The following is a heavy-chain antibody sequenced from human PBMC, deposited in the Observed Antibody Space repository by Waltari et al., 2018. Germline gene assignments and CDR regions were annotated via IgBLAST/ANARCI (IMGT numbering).Heavy chain of an antibody. Sequence: QVQLQQWGAGLLKPSETLSLTCAVYGGYFSGYYWRWIRPPPGKGLELIGEINHSGSTNYNPSLKSRVTISVDTSKNQFSLKLSSVTAADTAVYYCARHLNYYDSSGYAFDIWGQGTMVTVSS. J-gene: IGHJ3*02. D-gene: IGHD3-22*01. V-gene: IGHV4-34*01. CDR2: INHSGST. CDR3: ARHLNYYDSSGYAFDI. CDR1: GGYFSGYY.